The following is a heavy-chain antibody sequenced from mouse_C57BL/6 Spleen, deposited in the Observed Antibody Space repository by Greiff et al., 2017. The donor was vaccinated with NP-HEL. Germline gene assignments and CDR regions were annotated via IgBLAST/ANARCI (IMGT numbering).Heavy chain of an antibody. J-gene: IGHJ4*01. D-gene: IGHD2-2*01. Sequence: VKLMESGPELVKPGASVKISCKASGYAFSSSWMNWVKQRPGKGLEWLGRIYPGDGDTNYNGKFKGKATLTADKYSSTADMQLSSLTSEDSAVYFCAGYVVSDYARYYWGQGASVTVSS. CDR3: AGYVVSDYARYY. CDR2: IYPGDGDT. V-gene: IGHV1-82*01. CDR1: GYAFSSSW.